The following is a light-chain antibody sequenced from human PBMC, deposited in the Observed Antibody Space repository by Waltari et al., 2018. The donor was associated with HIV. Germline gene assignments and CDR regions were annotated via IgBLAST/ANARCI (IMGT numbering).Light chain of an antibody. J-gene: IGLJ3*02. CDR2: EVR. V-gene: IGLV2-14*01. Sequence: QSALPQPASVSGSPGQSITISCTGTSSDVGNFDYVSWYQQHPGNAPKLMIYEVRNRPSGISNRFSGSKSGNTASLTISGLQAEDEGDYYCSSYTSSSTLVFGGGTKLTVL. CDR1: SSDVGNFDY. CDR3: SSYTSSSTLV.